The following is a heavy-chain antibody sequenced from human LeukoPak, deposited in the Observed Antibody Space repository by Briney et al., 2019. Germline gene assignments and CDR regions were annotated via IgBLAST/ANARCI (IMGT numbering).Heavy chain of an antibody. V-gene: IGHV4-34*01. CDR1: GGSFSGYY. CDR3: ARGLSRFLEGSRGYMEV. D-gene: IGHD3-3*01. J-gene: IGHJ6*03. Sequence: PSETLCLTCAVYGGSFSGYYWSWIRQPPGKGLEWIGEINHSGSTNYNPSLKSRVTISVDTSKNQFSLKLSSVTAADTAVYYCARGLSRFLEGSRGYMEVWGKGTTVTVSS. CDR2: INHSGST.